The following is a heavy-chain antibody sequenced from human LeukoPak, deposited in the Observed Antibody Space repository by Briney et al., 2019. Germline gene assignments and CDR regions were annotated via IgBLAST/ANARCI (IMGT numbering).Heavy chain of an antibody. CDR3: ARRDGYNSFDY. J-gene: IGHJ4*02. CDR1: GYSFAAYW. CDR2: IFPGDSDT. V-gene: IGHV5-51*01. D-gene: IGHD5-24*01. Sequence: GESLKISCKGSGYSFAAYWIGWVRQMPGKGLEWMGSIFPGDSDTRYSPSFRGQVTISADKSISTAYLQWSSLKASDTAMYYCARRDGYNSFDYWGQGTLVTVSS.